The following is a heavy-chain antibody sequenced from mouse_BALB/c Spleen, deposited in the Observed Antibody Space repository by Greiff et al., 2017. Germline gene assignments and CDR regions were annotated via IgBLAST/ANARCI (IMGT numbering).Heavy chain of an antibody. D-gene: IGHD2-4*01. Sequence: EVMLVESGAELVKPGASVKLSCTASGFNIKDTYMHWVKQRPEQGLEWIGRIDPANGNTKYDPKFQGKATITADTSSNTAYLQLSSLTSEDTAVYYCARWDYDEVAMDYWGQGTSVTVSS. CDR1: GFNIKDTY. J-gene: IGHJ4*01. CDR3: ARWDYDEVAMDY. V-gene: IGHV14-3*02. CDR2: IDPANGNT.